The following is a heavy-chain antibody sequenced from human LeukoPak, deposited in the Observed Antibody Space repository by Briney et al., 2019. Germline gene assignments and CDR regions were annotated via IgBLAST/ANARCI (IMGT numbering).Heavy chain of an antibody. D-gene: IGHD2-2*02. CDR1: GGSFSGYY. CDR2: INHSGST. CDR3: ARVGSRAIVVVPAAIEGWFDP. V-gene: IGHV4-34*01. Sequence: SETLSLTCAVYGGSFSGYYWSWIRQPPGKGLEWIGEINHSGSTNYNPSLKSRVTISVDTSKNQFSLKLSSVTAADTAVYYCARVGSRAIVVVPAAIEGWFDPWGQGTLVTVSS. J-gene: IGHJ5*02.